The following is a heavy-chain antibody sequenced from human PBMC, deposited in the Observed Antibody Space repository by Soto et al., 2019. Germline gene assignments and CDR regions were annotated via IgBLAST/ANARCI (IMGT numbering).Heavy chain of an antibody. V-gene: IGHV4-59*01. CDR3: AAGADILTGYQFDY. CDR2: IYYSGSI. D-gene: IGHD3-9*01. J-gene: IGHJ4*02. Sequence: SETLSLTCTVSGDSISSYYWSWIRQPPGKGLEWIVYIYYSGSINYNPSLKSRVTISIDTSKNQFSLKLSSVTAADTAVYYCAAGADILTGYQFDYWGQGTLVTVSS. CDR1: GDSISSYY.